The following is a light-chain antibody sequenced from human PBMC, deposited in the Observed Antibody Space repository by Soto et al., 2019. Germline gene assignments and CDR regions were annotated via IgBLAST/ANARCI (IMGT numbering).Light chain of an antibody. CDR3: QQYGGSPIT. Sequence: EIVLTQSPCTLSLSPGERATLSCRASQSVSSNLAWYKQKPGQAPSLLISGASSRATGIPDRFSGSGSGTDFTLTISRLEPEDFAVYYCQQYGGSPITFGLGTRLEIK. V-gene: IGKV3-20*01. CDR1: QSVSSN. CDR2: GAS. J-gene: IGKJ5*01.